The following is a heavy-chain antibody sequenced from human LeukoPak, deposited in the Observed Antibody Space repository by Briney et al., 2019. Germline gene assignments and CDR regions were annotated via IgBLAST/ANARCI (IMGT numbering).Heavy chain of an antibody. CDR2: ISAYNGNT. Sequence: ASVKVSCKASGYTFTSYGISWVRQAPGQGLEWMGWISAYNGNTNYAQKLQGRVTMTTDTSTSTAYMELRSLRSDDTAVYYCARAPYRYYDSSGYYSPFDYWGQGTLVTVSS. V-gene: IGHV1-18*01. CDR1: GYTFTSYG. J-gene: IGHJ4*02. CDR3: ARAPYRYYDSSGYYSPFDY. D-gene: IGHD3-22*01.